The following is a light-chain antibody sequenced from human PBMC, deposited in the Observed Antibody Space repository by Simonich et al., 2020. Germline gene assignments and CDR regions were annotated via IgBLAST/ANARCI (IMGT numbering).Light chain of an antibody. J-gene: IGKJ3*01. CDR2: WAS. Sequence: DIVMTQSPDSLAVSLGERATINCKYSQSVLYSSNNKNYLACYQQKPGQPPKLLIYWASNRESGVPDRCSGSGSGTDFTLTISSLQAEDVAVYYCQQYYSTPFTFGPGTKVDIK. CDR3: QQYYSTPFT. V-gene: IGKV4-1*01. CDR1: QSVLYSSNNKNY.